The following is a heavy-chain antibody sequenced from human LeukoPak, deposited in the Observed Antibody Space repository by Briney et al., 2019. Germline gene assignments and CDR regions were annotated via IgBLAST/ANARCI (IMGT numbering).Heavy chain of an antibody. CDR3: AKMPASSGYYYFDY. Sequence: GGSLRLSCGASGFTFSSYGISWVHQAPGKGLEWVSAISGSGGSTYYAESVKGRFTISRDNSKNTLYLQMNSLRAEDTAVYYCAKMPASSGYYYFDYWGQGTLVTVSS. V-gene: IGHV3-23*01. CDR2: ISGSGGST. CDR1: GFTFSSYG. D-gene: IGHD3-3*01. J-gene: IGHJ4*02.